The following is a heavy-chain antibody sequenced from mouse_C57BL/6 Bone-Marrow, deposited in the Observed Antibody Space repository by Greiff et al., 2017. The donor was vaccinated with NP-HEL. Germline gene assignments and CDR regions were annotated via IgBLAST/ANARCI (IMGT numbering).Heavy chain of an antibody. CDR3: ARQTTVVAHWYFDV. D-gene: IGHD1-1*01. V-gene: IGHV5-12*01. CDR2: ISNGGGST. CDR1: GFTFSDYY. Sequence: EVKLMESGGGLVQPGGSLKLSCAASGFTFSDYYMYWVRQTPEKRLEWVAYISNGGGSTYYPDTVKGRFTISRDNAKNTLYLQMSRLKSEDTAMYYCARQTTVVAHWYFDVWGTGTTVTVSS. J-gene: IGHJ1*03.